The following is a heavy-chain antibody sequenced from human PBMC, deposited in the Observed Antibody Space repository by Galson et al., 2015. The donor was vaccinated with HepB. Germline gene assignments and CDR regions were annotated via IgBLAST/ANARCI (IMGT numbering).Heavy chain of an antibody. V-gene: IGHV1-69*13. Sequence: SVKVSCKASGGTFSSYAISWVRQAPGQGLEWMGGIIPIFGTANYAQKFQGRVTITADESTSTAYMELSSLRSEDTAVYYCARDQTTVVTPTGFDYWGQGTLVTVSS. D-gene: IGHD4-23*01. CDR2: IIPIFGTA. J-gene: IGHJ4*02. CDR3: ARDQTTVVTPTGFDY. CDR1: GGTFSSYA.